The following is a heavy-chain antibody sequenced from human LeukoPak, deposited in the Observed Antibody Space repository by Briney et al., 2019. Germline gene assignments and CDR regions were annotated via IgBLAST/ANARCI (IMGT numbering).Heavy chain of an antibody. CDR1: GYSITSGYY. J-gene: IGHJ6*03. CDR2: IYHSGTT. V-gene: IGHV4-38-2*02. D-gene: IGHD3-22*01. CDR3: TRGSIAYYYMDV. Sequence: SETLSLTCSVSGYSITSGYYWGWIRQPPGKGLEWIGSIYHSGTTHYNASLKSRVTISVDTSKNQISLKLTSVTAADTAVYYCTRGSIAYYYMDVWGKGTTVTISS.